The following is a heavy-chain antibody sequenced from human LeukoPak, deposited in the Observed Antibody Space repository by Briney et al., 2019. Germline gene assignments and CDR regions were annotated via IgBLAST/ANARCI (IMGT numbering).Heavy chain of an antibody. J-gene: IGHJ4*02. CDR3: VAYSNSWYFNY. V-gene: IGHV3-9*01. CDR1: GLTFDDYG. D-gene: IGHD6-13*01. CDR2: ISWNSGSI. Sequence: SLRLSCAASGLTFDDYGMRWVRQAPGKGLEWVSGISWNSGSIGYADSLKGRFTISRDNAKNSLYLQMNSLRAEDTAFYCCVAYSNSWYFNYWGQGTLVTVSS.